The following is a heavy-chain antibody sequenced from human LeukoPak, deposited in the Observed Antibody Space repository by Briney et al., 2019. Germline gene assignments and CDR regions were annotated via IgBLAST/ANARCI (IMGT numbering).Heavy chain of an antibody. D-gene: IGHD6-6*01. CDR2: INHSGST. J-gene: IGHJ6*03. CDR1: GGSFSGYY. Sequence: PSETLSLTCAVYGGSFSGYYWSWIRQPPGKGLEWIGEINHSGSTNYNPSLKSRVTISVDTSKNQFSLKLSSVTAADTAVYYCARGRGAARPPYYYYMDVWGKGTTVTVSS. CDR3: ARGRGAARPPYYYYMDV. V-gene: IGHV4-34*01.